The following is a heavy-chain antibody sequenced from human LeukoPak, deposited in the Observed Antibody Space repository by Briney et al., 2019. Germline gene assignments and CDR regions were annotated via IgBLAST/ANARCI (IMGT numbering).Heavy chain of an antibody. V-gene: IGHV4-59*01. CDR3: ARDQTGTTWNDAFDI. D-gene: IGHD1-1*01. CDR2: IYYSGST. Sequence: TSSETLSLTCTVSGGSISSYYWSWILQPPGKGLEWIGYIYYSGSTNYNPSLKSRVTISVDTSKNQFSLKLSSVTAADTAVYYCARDQTGTTWNDAFDIWGQGTMVTVSS. CDR1: GGSISSYY. J-gene: IGHJ3*02.